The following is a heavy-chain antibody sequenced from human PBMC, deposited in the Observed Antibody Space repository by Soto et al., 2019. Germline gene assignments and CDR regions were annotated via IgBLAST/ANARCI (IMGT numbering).Heavy chain of an antibody. V-gene: IGHV3-7*01. CDR3: ATYAHHTVDS. CDR2: IKQDGSEK. J-gene: IGHJ5*01. CDR1: GFTFSNYW. Sequence: EVQLVESGGGLVQPGGSLRLSCAASGFTFSNYWMSWVRQAPGKGPEWVANIKQDGSEKNYVDSVEGRFTISRDNAKNSLYLQMNSRRAEDTAVYYCATYAHHTVDSWGQGNLGTVSS. D-gene: IGHD2-8*02.